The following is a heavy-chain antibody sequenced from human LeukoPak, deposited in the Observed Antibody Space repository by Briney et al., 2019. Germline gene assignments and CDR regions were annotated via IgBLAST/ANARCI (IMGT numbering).Heavy chain of an antibody. CDR1: GFTFRSYE. CDR2: ICSSGSTV. V-gene: IGHV3-48*03. J-gene: IGHJ3*02. CDR3: ARPLEDCTEDVCNRLNTFDM. Sequence: PGGSLRLSCAASGFTFRSYEMNWVRQAPGKGLEWVSYICSSGSTVYYADSVKGRFTVSRDNAKNSLYLQMNSLRAEDTAVYYCARPLEDCTEDVCNRLNTFDMWGQGTIVTVSS. D-gene: IGHD2-8*01.